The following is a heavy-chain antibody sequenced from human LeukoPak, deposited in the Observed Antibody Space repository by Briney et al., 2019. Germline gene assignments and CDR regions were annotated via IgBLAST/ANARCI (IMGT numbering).Heavy chain of an antibody. D-gene: IGHD4-23*01. CDR1: GGSISSYY. J-gene: IGHJ6*02. CDR2: IYYSGST. V-gene: IGHV4-59*08. CDR3: ARVNSKYYGMDV. Sequence: SETLSLTCTVSGGSISSYYWSWIRQPPGKGLEWIGYIYYSGSTNYNPSLKSRVTISVDTSKNQFSLKLSSVTAADTAVYYCARVNSKYYGMDVWGQGTMVTVSS.